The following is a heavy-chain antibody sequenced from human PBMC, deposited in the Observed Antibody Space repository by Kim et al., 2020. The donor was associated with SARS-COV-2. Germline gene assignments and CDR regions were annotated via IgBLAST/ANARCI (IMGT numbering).Heavy chain of an antibody. J-gene: IGHJ5*02. V-gene: IGHV1-18*01. D-gene: IGHD3-3*01. CDR3: AVFRERITIFGVVMNWFDP. CDR2: ISAYNGNT. CDR1: GYTFTSYG. Sequence: ASVKVSCKASGYTFTSYGISWVRQAPGQGLEWMGWISAYNGNTNYAQKLQGRVTMTTDTSTSTAYMELRSLRSDDTAVYYCAVFRERITIFGVVMNWFDPWGQGTLVTVSS.